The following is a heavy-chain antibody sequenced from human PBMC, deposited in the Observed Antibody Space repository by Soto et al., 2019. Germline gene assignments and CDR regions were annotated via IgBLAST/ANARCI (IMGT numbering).Heavy chain of an antibody. J-gene: IGHJ6*02. CDR1: GGSFSGYY. D-gene: IGHD5-18*01. Sequence: SETLSLTCAVYGGSFSGYYWSWIRQPQGKGLEWIGEINHSGSTNYNPSLKSRVTISVDTSKNQFSLKLSSVTAADTAVYYCARGRTNGYSYGYFNYYYGMDVWGQGTTVTVSS. CDR3: ARGRTNGYSYGYFNYYYGMDV. CDR2: INHSGST. V-gene: IGHV4-34*01.